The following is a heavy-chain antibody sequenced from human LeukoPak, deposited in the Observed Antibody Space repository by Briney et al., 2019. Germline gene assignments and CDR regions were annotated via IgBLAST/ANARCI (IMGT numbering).Heavy chain of an antibody. D-gene: IGHD3-22*01. CDR1: GFTFSSYA. Sequence: GGSLRLSCAASGFTFSSYAMSWVRQAPGKGLEWVSAISGSGGSTYYADSVKGLFTISRDNSKNTLYLQMNSLRAEDTAVYYWAKDPRGFPAIDYWGQGTLVTVSS. CDR2: ISGSGGST. CDR3: AKDPRGFPAIDY. V-gene: IGHV3-23*01. J-gene: IGHJ4*02.